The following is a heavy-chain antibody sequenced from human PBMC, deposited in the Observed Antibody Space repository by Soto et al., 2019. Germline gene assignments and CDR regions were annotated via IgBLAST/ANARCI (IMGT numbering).Heavy chain of an antibody. CDR3: AKAPNCWSGYYTRSDRDSDYYYGMDV. D-gene: IGHD3-3*01. V-gene: IGHV3-30*18. Sequence: QVQLVESGGGVVQPGRSLRLSCAASGFTFSSYGMHWVRQAPGKGLEWVAVISYDGSNKYYADSVKGRFTISRDNSKNTRYLQMNSLRAEDTAVYYCAKAPNCWSGYYTRSDRDSDYYYGMDVWGQGTTVTVSS. CDR1: GFTFSSYG. J-gene: IGHJ6*02. CDR2: ISYDGSNK.